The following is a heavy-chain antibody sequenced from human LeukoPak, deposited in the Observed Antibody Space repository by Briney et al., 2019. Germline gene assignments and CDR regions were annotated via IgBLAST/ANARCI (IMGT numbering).Heavy chain of an antibody. CDR3: ARDDTHSQINYDSSGYYGE. CDR2: INHGGST. CDR1: GGSFSGYY. Sequence: SETLSLTCAVYGGSFSGYYWSWIRQPPGKGLEWIGEINHGGSTNYNPSLKSRVTISVDTSKNQFPLKLSSVTAADTAVYYCARDDTHSQINYDSSGYYGEWGQGTLVTVSS. D-gene: IGHD3-22*01. V-gene: IGHV4-34*01. J-gene: IGHJ4*02.